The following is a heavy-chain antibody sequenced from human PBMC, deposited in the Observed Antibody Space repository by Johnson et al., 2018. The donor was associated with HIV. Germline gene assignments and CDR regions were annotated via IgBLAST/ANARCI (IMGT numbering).Heavy chain of an antibody. Sequence: VQLVESGGGLVQPGRSLRLSCAASGFTFDDYAMHWVRQAPGKGLEWVSGISWNSGNIGYADSVKGRFTISRDNAKNSLYLQMNSLRAEDTAVYYCAKGGSAVSVAFDIWGQATMVTVSS. CDR2: ISWNSGNI. D-gene: IGHD6-19*01. J-gene: IGHJ3*02. V-gene: IGHV3-9*01. CDR3: AKGGSAVSVAFDI. CDR1: GFTFDDYA.